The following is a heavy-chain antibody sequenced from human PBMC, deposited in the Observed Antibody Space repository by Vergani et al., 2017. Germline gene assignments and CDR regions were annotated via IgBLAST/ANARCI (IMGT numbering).Heavy chain of an antibody. Sequence: QVKLQESGPGLVKPSETLSLPCTFSGASVNSYYWSCIRQPPGKGLAWMGYVSFRGDTLYDPSVKGRMTISLNTSSNQFSLYLTSVTAADTAVYYCARSRIYYGAGSPDYWGQGTLVTVSS. CDR3: ARSRIYYGAGSPDY. J-gene: IGHJ4*02. V-gene: IGHV4-59*02. CDR2: VSFRGDT. D-gene: IGHD3-10*01. CDR1: GASVNSYY.